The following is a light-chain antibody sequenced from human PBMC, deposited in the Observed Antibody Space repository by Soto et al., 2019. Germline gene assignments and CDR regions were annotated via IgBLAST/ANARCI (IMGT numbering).Light chain of an antibody. V-gene: IGKV2-28*01. CDR2: LGS. Sequence: DIVMTQSPLSLPVTPGEPASISCRSSQSLLHSNGYNYLDWYLQKPGQSPQLLIYLGSNRASGVPDRFSGSGSGTDFTLKISRVEAEDVCVYYCMQALQTPLTFGGGTKVEIK. J-gene: IGKJ4*01. CDR1: QSLLHSNGYNY. CDR3: MQALQTPLT.